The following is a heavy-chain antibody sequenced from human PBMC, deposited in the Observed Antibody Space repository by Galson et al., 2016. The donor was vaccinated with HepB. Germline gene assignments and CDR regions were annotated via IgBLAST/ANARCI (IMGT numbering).Heavy chain of an antibody. Sequence: SLRLSCAASGFTFSSYAMHWVRQAPGKGLEWVAVIWYDGSNKYYADSVKGRFTISRDNSKNTLFLQMNSLRVEDTAVYYCARDRRVGDFWSGYGYYYYYGMDVWGQGTTVTVSS. CDR3: ARDRRVGDFWSGYGYYYYYGMDV. J-gene: IGHJ6*02. V-gene: IGHV3-33*01. CDR1: GFTFSSYA. CDR2: IWYDGSNK. D-gene: IGHD3-3*01.